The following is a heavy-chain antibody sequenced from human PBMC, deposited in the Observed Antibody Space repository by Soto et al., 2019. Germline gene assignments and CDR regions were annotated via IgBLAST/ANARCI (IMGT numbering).Heavy chain of an antibody. CDR2: IYYSGST. J-gene: IGHJ5*01. CDR1: GGSISSYY. Sequence: SETLSLTCTVSGGSISSYYWSWIRQPPGKGLEWIGYIYYSGSTNYNPSLKSRVTISVDTSKNQFSLKLSSVTAADTAVYYCARDLGNWNDKGWFDSWGQGTLVTVSS. V-gene: IGHV4-59*01. D-gene: IGHD1-20*01. CDR3: ARDLGNWNDKGWFDS.